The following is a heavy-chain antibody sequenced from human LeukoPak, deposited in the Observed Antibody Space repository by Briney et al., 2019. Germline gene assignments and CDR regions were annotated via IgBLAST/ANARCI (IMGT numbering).Heavy chain of an antibody. CDR2: ISYDGSNK. D-gene: IGHD2-21*01. J-gene: IGHJ3*02. CDR1: GFTFSSYA. Sequence: QAGGSLRLSCAASGFTFSSYAMHWVRQAPGKGLEWVAVISYDGSNKYYADSVKGRFTISRDNSKNTLYLQMNSLRAEDTAVYYCAKYAGDDDAFDIWGQGTMVTVSS. CDR3: AKYAGDDDAFDI. V-gene: IGHV3-30*04.